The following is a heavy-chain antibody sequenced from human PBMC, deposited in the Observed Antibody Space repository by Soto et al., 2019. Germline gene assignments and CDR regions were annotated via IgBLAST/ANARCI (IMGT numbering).Heavy chain of an antibody. V-gene: IGHV3-23*01. D-gene: IGHD2-2*02. Sequence: PWGSLRLSCAASGFTFSSYAIIFVRQSPVKWLEWVSAISGSGGSTYYADSVKGRFTISRDNSKNTLYLQMNTLRAEDTAVYYCTLSLNIVAVPAAIWPYGMDVWGQGTTVTVSS. CDR2: ISGSGGST. CDR1: GFTFSSYA. J-gene: IGHJ6*02. CDR3: TLSLNIVAVPAAIWPYGMDV.